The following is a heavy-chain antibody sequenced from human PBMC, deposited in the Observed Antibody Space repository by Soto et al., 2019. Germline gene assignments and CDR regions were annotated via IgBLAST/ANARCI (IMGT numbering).Heavy chain of an antibody. V-gene: IGHV4-30-2*01. CDR3: ARGGASSSWYNSAWFDP. J-gene: IGHJ5*02. CDR2: IYHSGST. Sequence: QLQLQESGSGLVKPSQTLSLTCAVSGGSISSGGYSWSWIRQPPGKGLEWIGYIYHSGSTYYNPSLYSRVTRSVDRSKNQFSLKLRSVTAADTAVYYCARGGASSSWYNSAWFDPWGQGTLVTVSS. CDR1: GGSISSGGYS. D-gene: IGHD6-13*01.